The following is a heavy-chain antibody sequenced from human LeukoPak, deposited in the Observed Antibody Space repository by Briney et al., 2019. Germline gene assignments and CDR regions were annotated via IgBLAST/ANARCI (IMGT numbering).Heavy chain of an antibody. CDR2: IYHSGTT. J-gene: IGHJ4*02. Sequence: PSETLSLTCAVYGGSFSGYYWSWIRQPPGKGLEWIGYIYHSGTTNYNPSLKSRVTISVDTSKSQFSLKLSSVTAADTAIYYCARNIVGPRQVDDWGQGTLVTVSS. CDR1: GGSFSGYY. D-gene: IGHD1-26*01. CDR3: ARNIVGPRQVDD. V-gene: IGHV4-34*01.